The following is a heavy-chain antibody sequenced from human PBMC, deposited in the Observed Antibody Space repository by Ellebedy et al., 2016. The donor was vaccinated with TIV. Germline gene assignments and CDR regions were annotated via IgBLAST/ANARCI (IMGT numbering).Heavy chain of an antibody. Sequence: GGSLRLSCAASGFTLRSHWMSWVRQVPGKGLEWVANIKQDGSEKYYVDSVKGRFTISRDNAKNSLSLQMNSLRAEDTAVYYCASERYFDWLLGRGDYFDYWGQGILVTVSS. V-gene: IGHV3-7*01. CDR3: ASERYFDWLLGRGDYFDY. CDR2: IKQDGSEK. D-gene: IGHD3-9*01. J-gene: IGHJ4*02. CDR1: GFTLRSHW.